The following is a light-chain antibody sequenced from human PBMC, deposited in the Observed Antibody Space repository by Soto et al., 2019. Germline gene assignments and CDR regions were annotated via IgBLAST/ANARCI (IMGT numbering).Light chain of an antibody. Sequence: EIVMTQSPVTLSVSPGERATRSCRASLSISINLAWYQQKSGQAPRLLMYGASTRATDIPARFSGGGSGTEFTLTISILQSEDFAVYYCQQYNNWPYTFGQGTKLEIK. V-gene: IGKV3-15*01. CDR1: LSISIN. CDR2: GAS. CDR3: QQYNNWPYT. J-gene: IGKJ2*01.